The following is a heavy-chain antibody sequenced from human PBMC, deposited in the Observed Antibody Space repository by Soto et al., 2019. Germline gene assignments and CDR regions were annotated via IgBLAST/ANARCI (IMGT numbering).Heavy chain of an antibody. CDR1: GFTFSSYA. V-gene: IGHV3-23*01. CDR3: ARDGYNSYAFDI. Sequence: GGSLRLSCAASGFTFSSYAMSWVRQAPGKGLEWVSGISGSGDSTYYADSVKGRFTISRDNSKNTLYLQMNSLRAEDTAVYYCARDGYNSYAFDIWGQGTMVTVPS. CDR2: ISGSGDST. D-gene: IGHD5-12*01. J-gene: IGHJ3*02.